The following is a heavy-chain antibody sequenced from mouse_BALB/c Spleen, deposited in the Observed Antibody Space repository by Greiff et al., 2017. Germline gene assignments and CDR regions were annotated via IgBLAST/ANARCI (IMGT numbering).Heavy chain of an antibody. Sequence: LQQPGAELVKPGASVKMSCKASGYTFTSYNMHWVKQTPGQGLEWIGTIYPGNGDTFYNQKFKGKATLTADKSSTTAYMQLSSLTSEDSAVYYCSSGYYFAYWGQGTLVTVSA. J-gene: IGHJ3*01. CDR2: IYPGNGDT. D-gene: IGHD2-3*01. CDR3: SSGYYFAY. CDR1: GYTFTSYN. V-gene: IGHV1-12*01.